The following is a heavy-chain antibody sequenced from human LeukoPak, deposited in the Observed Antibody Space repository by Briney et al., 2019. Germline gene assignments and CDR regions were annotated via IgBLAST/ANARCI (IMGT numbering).Heavy chain of an antibody. Sequence: VLVKPSCKPSGYTFTPSYMHWVPQAPGQQGKCMGWIIPNIAGTTYAQKFQGRVAITRDTSISTANMELCRLRSDDTAVYLCPRDGGYCTNGVCFSGGDYSCYYYLDVWGKGRTFTFSS. J-gene: IGHJ6*03. CDR2: IIPNIAGT. CDR3: PRDGGYCTNGVCFSGGDYSCYYYLDV. CDR1: GYTFTPSY. V-gene: IGHV1-2*02. D-gene: IGHD2-8*01.